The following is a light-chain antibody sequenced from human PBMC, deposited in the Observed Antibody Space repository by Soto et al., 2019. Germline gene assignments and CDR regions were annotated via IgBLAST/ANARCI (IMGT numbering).Light chain of an antibody. CDR1: QDIKND. CDR2: AAS. CDR3: LQDYSYPLT. Sequence: AIQMTQSSSSLSASVGDRVTVTCRASQDIKNDLGWYQQRPWKAPKLLIYAASSLQSGVPSRFSGSGSGTDFTLTISSLQPEDFATYYCLQDYSYPLTFGGGTKVEIK. J-gene: IGKJ4*01. V-gene: IGKV1-6*01.